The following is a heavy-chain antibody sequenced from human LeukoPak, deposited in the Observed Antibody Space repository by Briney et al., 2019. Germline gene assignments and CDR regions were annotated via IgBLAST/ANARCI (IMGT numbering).Heavy chain of an antibody. CDR2: INHSGST. J-gene: IGHJ4*02. CDR1: GGSFSGYY. V-gene: IGHV4-34*01. Sequence: SETLSLTCAVYGGSFSGYYWSWIRQPPGKGLEWIGEINHSGSTNYNPSLKSRVTISVDTSKNQFSLKLSSVTAADTAVYYCARARRTQTRNIRLGELSSSYYFDYWGQGTLVTVSS. D-gene: IGHD3-16*02. CDR3: ARARRTQTRNIRLGELSSSYYFDY.